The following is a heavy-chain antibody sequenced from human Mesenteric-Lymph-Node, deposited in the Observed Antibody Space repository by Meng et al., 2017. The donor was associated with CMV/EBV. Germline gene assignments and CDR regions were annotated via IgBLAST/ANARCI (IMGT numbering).Heavy chain of an antibody. CDR1: GFTFSSYE. CDR2: ISSSGSTI. D-gene: IGHD4-11*01. CDR3: AGETGLPNGMDV. V-gene: IGHV3-48*03. J-gene: IGHJ6*02. Sequence: GESLKISCAASGFTFSSYEMNWVRQAPGKGLEWVSYISSSGSTIYYADSVKGRFTISRDNSKNTLFLQMNSLRAEDTAVYYCAGETGLPNGMDVWGQGTTVTVSS.